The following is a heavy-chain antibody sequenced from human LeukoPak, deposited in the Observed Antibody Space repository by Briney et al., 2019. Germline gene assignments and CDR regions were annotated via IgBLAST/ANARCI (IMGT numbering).Heavy chain of an antibody. CDR1: GYTFTGYY. J-gene: IGHJ4*02. CDR2: INPNSGGT. Sequence: GAAVKETCKASGYTFTGYYMHWVRQAPGQGLEWMGWINPNSGGTNYAQKFQGRVTMTRDTSISTAYMELSRLRSDDTAVYYCARDRGQELVHDYWGKGTPVSSSS. CDR3: ARDRGQELVHDY. V-gene: IGHV1-2*02. D-gene: IGHD6-13*01.